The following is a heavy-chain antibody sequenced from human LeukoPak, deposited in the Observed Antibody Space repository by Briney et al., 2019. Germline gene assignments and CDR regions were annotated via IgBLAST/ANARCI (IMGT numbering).Heavy chain of an antibody. CDR1: GYTFTGYY. CDR3: ARVSSSTGNWFDP. CDR2: INPNSGGT. Sequence: GASVKVSCKASGYTFTGYYMHWVRQAPGQGLEWMGWINPNSGGTNYAQKFQGRVTMTRDTSISTAYMELSRLRSDDTAVYYCARVSSSTGNWFDPWGQGTLVTVTS. V-gene: IGHV1-2*02. D-gene: IGHD2-2*01. J-gene: IGHJ5*02.